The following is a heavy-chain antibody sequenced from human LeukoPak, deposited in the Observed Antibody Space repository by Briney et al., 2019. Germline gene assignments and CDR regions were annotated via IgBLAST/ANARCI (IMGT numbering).Heavy chain of an antibody. J-gene: IGHJ4*02. V-gene: IGHV3-66*01. CDR3: ARVSSSWPFDY. CDR1: GFTVSSNY. CDR2: IYSGGSA. D-gene: IGHD6-13*01. Sequence: PGGSLRLSCAASGFTVSSNYMSWVRQAPGKGLEWVSVIYSGGSAYYADSVKGRFTISRDNSKNTLYLQMNSLRAEDTAVYYCARVSSSWPFDYWGQGTLVTVSS.